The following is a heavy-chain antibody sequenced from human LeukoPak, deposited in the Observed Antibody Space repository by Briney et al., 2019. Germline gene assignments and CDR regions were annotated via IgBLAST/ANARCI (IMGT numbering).Heavy chain of an antibody. V-gene: IGHV3-11*01. D-gene: IGHD3-10*01. CDR1: GFTFSDYY. CDR2: ISVSGSTI. Sequence: GGPLTLPCTASGFTFSDYYMSWIRQATGGGLEWVSYISVSGSTIYYADSVKGRFAIFRDNAKNSLYLQMNSLRAEDTAVYSWARGLNYGSGSYDAFDIWGQGTMVTVSS. J-gene: IGHJ3*02. CDR3: ARGLNYGSGSYDAFDI.